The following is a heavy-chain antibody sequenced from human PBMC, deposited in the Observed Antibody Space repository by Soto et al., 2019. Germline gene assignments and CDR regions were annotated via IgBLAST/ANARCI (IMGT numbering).Heavy chain of an antibody. CDR2: ITHSGTYV. D-gene: IGHD5-12*01. J-gene: IGHJ4*02. CDR1: GFTFSEYS. V-gene: IGHV3-21*01. CDR3: ARARGNDWYSDY. Sequence: GGSLRLSCTASGFTFSEYSMSWVRQAPGKGLEWVSSITHSGTYVYYADSVKGRFTISRDSASNSLFLQMTSLRAEDTAVYHCARARGNDWYSDYWGQGTLVTSPQ.